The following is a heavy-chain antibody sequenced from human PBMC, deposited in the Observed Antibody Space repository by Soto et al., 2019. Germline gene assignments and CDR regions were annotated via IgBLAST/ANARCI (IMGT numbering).Heavy chain of an antibody. CDR1: GFTFSSYE. J-gene: IGHJ6*02. D-gene: IGHD2-21*01. V-gene: IGHV3-48*03. Sequence: GGSLRLSCAASGFTFSSYEMNWVRQAPGKGLEWVSYISSSGRTTYYADSVKGHFTISRDNAKNSLSLQMNSLRADDTAVYYCERDRDPMVGIFHYYYGMDVWGQGTTVTVSS. CDR2: ISSSGRTT. CDR3: ERDRDPMVGIFHYYYGMDV.